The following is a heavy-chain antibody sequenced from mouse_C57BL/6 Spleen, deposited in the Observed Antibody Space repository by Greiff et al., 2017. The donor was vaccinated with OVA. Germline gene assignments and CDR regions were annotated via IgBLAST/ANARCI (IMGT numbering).Heavy chain of an antibody. CDR3: ARDRGYYGSSYGFAY. V-gene: IGHV5-16*01. D-gene: IGHD1-1*01. CDR1: GFTFSDYY. J-gene: IGHJ3*01. CDR2: INYDGSST. Sequence: EVKVVGSEGGLVQPGSSMKLSCTASGFTFSDYYMAWVRQVPEKGLEWVANINYDGSSTYYLDSLKSRFIISRDNAKNILYLQMSSLKSEDTATYYCARDRGYYGSSYGFAYWGQGTLVTVSA.